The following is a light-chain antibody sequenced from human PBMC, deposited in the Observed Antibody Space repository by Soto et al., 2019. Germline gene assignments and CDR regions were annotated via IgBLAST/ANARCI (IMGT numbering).Light chain of an antibody. CDR2: DVS. J-gene: IGLJ1*01. V-gene: IGLV2-11*01. CDR3: CSYAGSYPFV. Sequence: QPVLAQRRSVSESPGQSVTISCTGTSSDVGGYNYVSWYQQHAGKAPRLMIYDVSERPSGVPDRFSGSKSGNMASLTISGLQAEDEADYYCCSYAGSYPFVFGTGTKVTVL. CDR1: SSDVGGYNY.